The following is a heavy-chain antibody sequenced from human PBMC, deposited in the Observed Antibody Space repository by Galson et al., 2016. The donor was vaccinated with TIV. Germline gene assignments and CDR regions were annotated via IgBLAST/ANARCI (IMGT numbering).Heavy chain of an antibody. D-gene: IGHD3-22*01. CDR2: IAYDGSYK. CDR1: GFTFSSYN. CDR3: AKEENSGYYPNDAFDI. Sequence: SLRLSCAASGFTFSSYNMHWVRQAPGKGLEWVAVIAYDGSYKHYAGSVKGRFTISRDNSKTTLDLQMNSLGAEDTAVYYCAKEENSGYYPNDAFDIWGQGTMVTVSS. J-gene: IGHJ3*02. V-gene: IGHV3-30*18.